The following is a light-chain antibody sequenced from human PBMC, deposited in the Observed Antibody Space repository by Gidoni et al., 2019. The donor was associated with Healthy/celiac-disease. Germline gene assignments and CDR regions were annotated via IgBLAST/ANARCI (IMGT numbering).Light chain of an antibody. CDR1: SNNVGNQG. V-gene: IGLV10-54*04. CDR2: RNN. CDR3: SAWDSSLSAHVV. J-gene: IGLJ2*01. Sequence: QAGLTQPPPLSKGLRQPATLTCTGNSNNVGNQGAAWLQQHQGHPPKLLSYRNNNRPSGISERFSASRSGNTASLTITGLQPEDEADYYCSAWDSSLSAHVVFGGGTKLTVL.